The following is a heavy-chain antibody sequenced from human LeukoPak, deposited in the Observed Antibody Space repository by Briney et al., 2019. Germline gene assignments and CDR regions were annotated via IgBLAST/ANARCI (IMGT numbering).Heavy chain of an antibody. V-gene: IGHV4-59*08. J-gene: IGHJ4*01. CDR1: GGSISSYY. CDR3: ARAPDYYGSGSPLPDY. D-gene: IGHD3-10*01. CDR2: IYYSGST. Sequence: SETLSLTCTVSGGSISSYYWSWIRQPPGKGLEWIGYIYYSGSTNYNPSLKIRVTISLDTSKNQFSLKLSSVTAADTAVYYCARAPDYYGSGSPLPDYWGHGTLVTVSS.